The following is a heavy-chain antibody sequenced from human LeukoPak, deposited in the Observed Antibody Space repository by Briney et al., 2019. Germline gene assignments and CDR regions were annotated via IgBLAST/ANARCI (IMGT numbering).Heavy chain of an antibody. J-gene: IGHJ4*02. CDR2: INPSGGST. V-gene: IGHV1-46*01. CDR1: GYTFTSFW. D-gene: IGHD3-9*01. CDR3: AAGYLYYFDY. Sequence: ASVKVSCKASGYTFTSFWIQWVRQAPGQGLEWMGIINPSGGSTSYAQKFQGRVTMTRDTSTSTVYMELSSLRSEDTAVYYCAAGYLYYFDYWGQGTLVTVSS.